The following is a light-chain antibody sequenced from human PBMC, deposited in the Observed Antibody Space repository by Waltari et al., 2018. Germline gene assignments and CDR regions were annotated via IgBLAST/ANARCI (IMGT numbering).Light chain of an antibody. J-gene: IGLJ2*01. V-gene: IGLV2-11*01. CDR1: RNDVGGYYY. Sequence: QSALTQPRSVSGSPGQAVTISCSGTRNDVGGYYYLSWFQQFPGKAPKLLIFDVTPRPSGVPDRFSASKSGNTSSLTISGLQPEDEATYYCCSRAGDYTWLFGGGTKVTVL. CDR3: CSRAGDYTWL. CDR2: DVT.